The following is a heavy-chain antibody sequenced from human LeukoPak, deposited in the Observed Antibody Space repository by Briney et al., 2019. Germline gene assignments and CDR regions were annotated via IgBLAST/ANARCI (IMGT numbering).Heavy chain of an antibody. CDR3: ARDREQGKGFDY. V-gene: IGHV4-39*07. Sequence: SETLSLTCTVSGGFMSTSSYYWGWIRQPPGKGLEWIGTVYYTGSTNYNPSLKSRVTISVDTSKNQFSLKLSSVTAADTAVYYCARDREQGKGFDYWGQGTLVTVSS. CDR1: GGFMSTSSYY. D-gene: IGHD6-13*01. J-gene: IGHJ4*02. CDR2: VYYTGST.